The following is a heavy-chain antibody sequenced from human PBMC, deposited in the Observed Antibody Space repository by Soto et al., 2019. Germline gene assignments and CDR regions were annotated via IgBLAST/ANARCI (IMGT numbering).Heavy chain of an antibody. CDR3: AKGSNEGRNSVSRSCLDY. CDR1: GFTFSSYA. CDR2: ISGSGGST. J-gene: IGHJ4*01. Sequence: PGGSLRLSCAASGFTFSSYAMSWVRQAPGKGLEWVSAISGSGGSTYYADSVKGRFTISRDNSKNTLYLQMNSLRAEDTAVYYCAKGSNEGRNSVSRSCLDYWGQGTLVTVSS. V-gene: IGHV3-23*01. D-gene: IGHD2-15*01.